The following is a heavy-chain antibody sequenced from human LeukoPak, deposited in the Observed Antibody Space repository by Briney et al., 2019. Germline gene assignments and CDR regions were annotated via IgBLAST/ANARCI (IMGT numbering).Heavy chain of an antibody. V-gene: IGHV4-30-4*08. J-gene: IGHJ3*02. Sequence: SETLSLTCTVSGGSISSGDYYWSWIRQPPGKGLEWIGYIYHSGSAYYNPSLKSRVTISVDTSKNQFSLKLSSVTAADTAVYYCARVYWNYAFDIWGQGTMVTVSS. D-gene: IGHD1-7*01. CDR1: GGSISSGDYY. CDR3: ARVYWNYAFDI. CDR2: IYHSGSA.